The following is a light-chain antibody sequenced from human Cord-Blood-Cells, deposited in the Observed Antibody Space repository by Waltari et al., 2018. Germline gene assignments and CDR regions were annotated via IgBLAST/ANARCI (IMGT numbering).Light chain of an antibody. V-gene: IGLV2-14*01. J-gene: IGLJ3*02. CDR2: DVS. CDR1: SSAVGGYNY. CDR3: SSYTSSSTLG. Sequence: QSALTQPASVSGSPGQSLTISCTGTSSAVGGYNYVPWYQQHPGKVPKLMIYDVSNRPSGVSNRFSGSKSGNTASLTISGLQAEDEADYYCSSYTSSSTLGFGGGTKLTVL.